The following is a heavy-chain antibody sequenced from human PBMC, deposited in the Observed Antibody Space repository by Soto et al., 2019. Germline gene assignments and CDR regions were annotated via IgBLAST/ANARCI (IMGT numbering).Heavy chain of an antibody. D-gene: IGHD2-2*01. J-gene: IGHJ4*02. CDR2: IWSGGSNE. CDR1: GFTFSSYG. V-gene: IGHV3-33*01. CDR3: ARGPGTSYFDY. Sequence: QVQLVESGGGVVQPGRSLRLSCAASGFTFSSYGMHWVRQAPGKGLEWVAVIWSGGSNENYADSVKGRFTISRDNSKNMLYLQINSLRGEDTAVYYCARGPGTSYFDYWGQGSLVTVSS.